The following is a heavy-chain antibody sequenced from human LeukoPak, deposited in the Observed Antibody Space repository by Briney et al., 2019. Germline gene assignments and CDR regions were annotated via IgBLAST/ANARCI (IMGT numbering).Heavy chain of an antibody. CDR3: ARHQLEQWLTFDY. D-gene: IGHD6-19*01. CDR2: IYYSGST. CDR1: GGSISRYY. J-gene: IGHJ4*02. Sequence: SETLSLTCTVSGGSISRYYGSCMRHPPGKGLGWIGYIYYSGSTNYNPSLKGRVTISVDTSKNQFSLKLSSVTAADTAVYYCARHQLEQWLTFDYWGQGTLVTVS. V-gene: IGHV4-59*08.